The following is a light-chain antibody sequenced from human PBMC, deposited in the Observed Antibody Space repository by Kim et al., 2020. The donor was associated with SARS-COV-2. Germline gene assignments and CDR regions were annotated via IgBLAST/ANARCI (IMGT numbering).Light chain of an antibody. CDR3: QQYYSLPRT. Sequence: ATITCKSSQTILCSSNNKNHLAWFQQKPGQPPKLLIYWASARESGVPARFSGTASGTDFTLTISSLQAEDVAVYFCQQYYSLPRTFGQGTKVDIK. CDR1: QTILCSSNNKNH. J-gene: IGKJ1*01. V-gene: IGKV4-1*01. CDR2: WAS.